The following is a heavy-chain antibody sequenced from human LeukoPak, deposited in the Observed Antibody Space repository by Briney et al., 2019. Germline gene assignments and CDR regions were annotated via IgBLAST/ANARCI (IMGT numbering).Heavy chain of an antibody. V-gene: IGHV3-23*01. CDR1: GFTFSSYA. CDR3: ARGGSYLSAFDI. Sequence: PGGSLRLSCAASGFTFSSYAMGWVRQAPGKGLEWVSAISGSGGRIYYGASVKGRFTISRDNSKNTLYLQMNSLRAEDTAVYYCARGGSYLSAFDIWGQGTMVTVSS. CDR2: ISGSGGRI. D-gene: IGHD1-26*01. J-gene: IGHJ3*02.